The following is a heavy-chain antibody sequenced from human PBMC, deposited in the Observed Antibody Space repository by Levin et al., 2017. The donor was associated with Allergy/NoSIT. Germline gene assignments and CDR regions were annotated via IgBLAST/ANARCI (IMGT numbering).Heavy chain of an antibody. CDR1: AFSFSGSW. V-gene: IGHV3-7*02. J-gene: IGHJ3*02. CDR3: AKSAGYAFHI. D-gene: IGHD3-9*01. CDR2: IRQDGGDT. Sequence: HPGGSLRLSCAASAFSFSGSWMTWVRQAPGRGLEWVANIRQDGGDTQYADSVKGRFTISRDNAKNTLYVQMNNLRAEDTAVYYCAKSAGYAFHIWGQGTMVTVSS.